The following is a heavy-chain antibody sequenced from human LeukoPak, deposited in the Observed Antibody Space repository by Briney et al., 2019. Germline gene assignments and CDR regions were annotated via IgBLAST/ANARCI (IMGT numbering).Heavy chain of an antibody. CDR3: ARGTMHCSGGSCSQAWFDP. CDR2: INHSGST. CDR1: GGSISSHY. D-gene: IGHD2-15*01. V-gene: IGHV4-34*01. J-gene: IGHJ5*02. Sequence: SETLSLTCTVSGGSISSHYWSWIRQPPGKGLEWIGEINHSGSTNSNPSLKSRVTISVDTSKNQFSLKLSSVTAADTAVYYCARGTMHCSGGSCSQAWFDPWGQGTLVTVSS.